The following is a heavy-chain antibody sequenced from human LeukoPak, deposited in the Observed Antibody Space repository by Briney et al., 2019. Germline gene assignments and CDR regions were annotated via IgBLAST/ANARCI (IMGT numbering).Heavy chain of an antibody. Sequence: GGSLRLSCAASGFTFSSYGMHWVRQAPGKGLEWVAVIWYDGSNKYYADSVKSRFTISRDNSKNTLYLQMNSLRAEDTAVYYCARDLGIQLWKGNGVLDYWGQGTLVTVSS. CDR3: ARDLGIQLWKGNGVLDY. CDR2: IWYDGSNK. J-gene: IGHJ4*02. D-gene: IGHD5-18*01. CDR1: GFTFSSYG. V-gene: IGHV3-33*01.